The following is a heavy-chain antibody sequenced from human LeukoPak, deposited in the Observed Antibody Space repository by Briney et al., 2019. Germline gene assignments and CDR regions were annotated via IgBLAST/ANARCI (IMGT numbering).Heavy chain of an antibody. D-gene: IGHD3-10*02. V-gene: IGHV3-21*01. J-gene: IGHJ6*04. CDR2: ITTSSSYT. CDR3: AELGITMIGGV. CDR1: GFSFSSYN. Sequence: PGGSLRLSCEASGFSFSSYNMDWVRQTPGKGLEWISSITTSSSYTFYADSVKGRFTISRDNAKNSLYLQMNSLRAEDMAVYYCAELGITMIGGVWGKGTTVTVSS.